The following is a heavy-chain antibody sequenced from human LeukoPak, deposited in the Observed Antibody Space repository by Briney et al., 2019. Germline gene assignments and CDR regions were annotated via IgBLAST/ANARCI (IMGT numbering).Heavy chain of an antibody. Sequence: SETLSLTCTVSGGSISTYYWSWVRQSPGKGLKWVGHIDYSGSTNYNPSLKSRVTISLDTSRNQFSLKLNSVTAADTAVYYCAKSNGYGLVDIWGQGTMVTVSS. J-gene: IGHJ3*02. CDR3: AKSNGYGLVDI. CDR1: GGSISTYY. CDR2: IDYSGST. V-gene: IGHV4-59*12. D-gene: IGHD3-10*01.